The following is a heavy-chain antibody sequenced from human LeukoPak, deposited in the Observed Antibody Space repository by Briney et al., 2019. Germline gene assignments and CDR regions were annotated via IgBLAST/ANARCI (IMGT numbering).Heavy chain of an antibody. CDR2: INHSGST. Sequence: PSETLSLTCAVYGGSFSGYYWSWIRQPPGKGLEWIGEINHSGSTNYNPSLKSRVTISVDTSKNQFSLKLSSVTAADTAVYYCARQDYYGSGSYYNVFDYWGQGTLVTVSS. CDR3: ARQDYYGSGSYYNVFDY. V-gene: IGHV4-34*01. J-gene: IGHJ4*02. D-gene: IGHD3-10*01. CDR1: GGSFSGYY.